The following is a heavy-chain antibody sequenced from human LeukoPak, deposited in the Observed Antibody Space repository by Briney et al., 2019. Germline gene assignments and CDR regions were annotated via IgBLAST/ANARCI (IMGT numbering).Heavy chain of an antibody. CDR2: IIPIFGTA. CDR3: ARGHCSSTSCYTRDYFDY. Sequence: SVKVSCKASGGTFSSYAISWVRQAPGQGLEWMGGIIPIFGTANYAQKFQGRVTITTDESTSTAYMELSSLRSEDTAVYYCARGHCSSTSCYTRDYFDYWGQGTLVTVSS. D-gene: IGHD2-2*02. J-gene: IGHJ4*02. V-gene: IGHV1-69*05. CDR1: GGTFSSYA.